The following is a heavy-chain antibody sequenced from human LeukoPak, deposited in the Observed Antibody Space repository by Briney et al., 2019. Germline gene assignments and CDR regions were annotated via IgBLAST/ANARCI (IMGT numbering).Heavy chain of an antibody. V-gene: IGHV5-51*01. CDR3: ARACSSTSCYTGGFDY. D-gene: IGHD2-2*02. CDR1: GYSFTSYW. Sequence: GESLKISCKGSGYSFTSYWIGWVRQMPGKALEWMGIIYPGDSDTRYSPSFQGQVTISADKSISTAYLQWSSLKASDTAMYYCARACSSTSCYTGGFDYWGQGTLVTVSS. J-gene: IGHJ4*02. CDR2: IYPGDSDT.